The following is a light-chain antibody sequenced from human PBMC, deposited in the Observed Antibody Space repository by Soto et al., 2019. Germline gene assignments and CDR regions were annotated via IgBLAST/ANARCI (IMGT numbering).Light chain of an antibody. CDR1: SGDIGSYNR. Sequence: QSVLTQPASVSGSPGQSITISCTGTSGDIGSYNRVSWYQQHPGKAPKLIIYEVTDRPSGVSNRFSGSKSGNTASLTISGLQAEDEAEYYCSSYTNINTRASVFGTGTKVTLL. CDR2: EVT. J-gene: IGLJ1*01. V-gene: IGLV2-14*01. CDR3: SSYTNINTRASV.